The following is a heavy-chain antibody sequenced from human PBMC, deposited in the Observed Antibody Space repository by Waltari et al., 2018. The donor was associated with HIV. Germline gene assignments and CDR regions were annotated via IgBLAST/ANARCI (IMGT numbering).Heavy chain of an antibody. CDR1: DFTCGDYA. Sequence: QLVASGGRLVQSGGSLRLSCVASDFTCGDYAMTWVLQPPGKGLEWIAYISSTSFNIKYADSVKGRFTISRDNTKKSLDLQMDNLRGDDTATYYCARDTLNFYFGLDLWGQGTTVSVSS. J-gene: IGHJ6*02. D-gene: IGHD2-21*02. CDR3: ARDTLNFYFGLDL. CDR2: ISSTSFNI. V-gene: IGHV3-11*01.